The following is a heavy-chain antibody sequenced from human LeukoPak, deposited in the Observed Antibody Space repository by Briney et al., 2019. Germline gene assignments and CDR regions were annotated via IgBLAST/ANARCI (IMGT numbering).Heavy chain of an antibody. CDR3: ARGRNNYGGNSEIEY. J-gene: IGHJ4*02. CDR1: GYTFTGYY. D-gene: IGHD4-23*01. CDR2: INPNSGGT. Sequence: GASVKVSCKASGYTFTGYYIHWLRQAPGQGLEWMGWINPNSGGTNYAQKFQGRVTMTRDPSISTAYMELNSLRSDDTAVYYCARGRNNYGGNSEIEYWGQGTLVTVSS. V-gene: IGHV1-2*02.